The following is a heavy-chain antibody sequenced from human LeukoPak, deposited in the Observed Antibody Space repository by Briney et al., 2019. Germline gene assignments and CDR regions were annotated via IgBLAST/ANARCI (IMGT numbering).Heavy chain of an antibody. D-gene: IGHD3-3*01. V-gene: IGHV5-51*01. CDR1: GYSFTSYW. CDR2: IYPVDSDT. Sequence: RGKSLKISCKGSGYSFTSYWIGWVRQIPGNPLEGLGFIYPVDSDTSYSPSFPGHVTISADKSISTAYLQSSSLKASDTAMYDCARVPVGYDCGSGPRGEYYMDVWGKGTTVTVSS. J-gene: IGHJ6*03. CDR3: ARVPVGYDCGSGPRGEYYMDV.